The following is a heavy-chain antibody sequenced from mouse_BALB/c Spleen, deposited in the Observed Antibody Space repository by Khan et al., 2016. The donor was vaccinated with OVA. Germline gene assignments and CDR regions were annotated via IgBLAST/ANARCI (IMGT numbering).Heavy chain of an antibody. CDR2: IWNDGST. CDR1: GFSLTNYG. D-gene: IGHD2-10*01. Sequence: VQLKESGPGLVAPSQSLSITCTISGFSLTNYGVHWVRQPQGKGLEWLVVIWNDGSTTYNSALKYRLTISKENSKSQVFLKMNSLPTDDSAMYFVARQPYYHYNIMDYWGQGTSVTVSS. J-gene: IGHJ4*01. CDR3: ARQPYYHYNIMDY. V-gene: IGHV2-6-1*01.